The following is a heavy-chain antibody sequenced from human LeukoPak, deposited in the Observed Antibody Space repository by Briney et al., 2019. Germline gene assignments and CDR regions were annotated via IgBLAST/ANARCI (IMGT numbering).Heavy chain of an antibody. Sequence: ASVKVSCKASGGTFSSYAIIWVRQAPGQGLEWMGRIIPILGIANYAQKFQGRVTITADKSTSTAYMELSSLRSEDTAVYYCARERLYSSGWYGYWGQGTLVTVSS. V-gene: IGHV1-69*04. CDR2: IIPILGIA. CDR3: ARERLYSSGWYGY. CDR1: GGTFSSYA. J-gene: IGHJ4*02. D-gene: IGHD6-19*01.